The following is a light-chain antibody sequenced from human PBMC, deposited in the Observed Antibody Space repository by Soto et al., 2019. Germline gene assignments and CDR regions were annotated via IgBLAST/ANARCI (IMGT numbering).Light chain of an antibody. CDR1: QDIRND. Sequence: DIRMTQSPSSLSASVGDRVTITCRASQDIRNDLGWYQQKPGRAPRRLIYAASNLHSGVPSRFSGSGSGTEFTLTINSLQPEDFATYYCLEHSLYPLLTFGGGTKVEIK. J-gene: IGKJ4*01. V-gene: IGKV1-17*01. CDR2: AAS. CDR3: LEHSLYPLLT.